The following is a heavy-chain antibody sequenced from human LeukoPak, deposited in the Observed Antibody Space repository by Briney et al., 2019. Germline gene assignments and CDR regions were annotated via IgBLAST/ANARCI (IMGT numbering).Heavy chain of an antibody. V-gene: IGHV1-69*05. CDR2: IIPIFGTA. CDR1: GGTFSSYA. D-gene: IGHD5-12*01. J-gene: IGHJ5*02. CDR3: ARSVDTISWFDP. Sequence: SVKVSCKASGGTFSSYAISWVRQAPGQGLEWMGGIIPIFGTANYAQKFQGRVTITTDESTSTAYMELSSLRSEDTAVYYCARSVDTISWFDPWGQGTLVTVSS.